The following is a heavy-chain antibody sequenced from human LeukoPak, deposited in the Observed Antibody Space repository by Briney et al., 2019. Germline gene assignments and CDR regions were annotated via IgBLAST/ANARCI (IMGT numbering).Heavy chain of an antibody. CDR2: INHSGST. V-gene: IGHV4-34*01. CDR1: GGSFSDYY. CDR3: ARVAHPSRNGYYLGY. Sequence: KPSETLSLTCAVYGGSFSDYYWTWVRQSPGKCLECLGEINHSGSTNYNPSLKSRVTISADTPKSQFSLKVTSVTAADTALYYCARVAHPSRNGYYLGYWGQGTLVTISS. J-gene: IGHJ4*02. D-gene: IGHD5-12*01.